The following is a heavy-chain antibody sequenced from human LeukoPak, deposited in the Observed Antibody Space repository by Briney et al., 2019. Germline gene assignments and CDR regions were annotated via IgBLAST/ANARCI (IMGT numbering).Heavy chain of an antibody. V-gene: IGHV3-23*01. J-gene: IGHJ4*02. Sequence: PGGSLRLSCVASGITFSNYAVSWVRQAPEKGLDWVSVISGSAHKIRYADSVKGRFTISRDNSENIVYLQMNNLRVEDTAVYYCAGRPTGYSSGYIHWGQETLVTVSS. CDR1: GITFSNYA. D-gene: IGHD5-18*01. CDR3: AGRPTGYSSGYIH. CDR2: ISGSAHKI.